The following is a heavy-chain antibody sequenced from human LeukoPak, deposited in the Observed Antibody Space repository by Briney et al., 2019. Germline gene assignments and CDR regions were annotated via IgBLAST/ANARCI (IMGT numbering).Heavy chain of an antibody. CDR1: GDSISSSSYY. CDR2: IYYSGST. CDR3: ARHLPLERRSWVASLGY. D-gene: IGHD1-1*01. Sequence: SETLSLTCTVSGDSISSSSYYWGWIRQPPGKGLEWIGSIYYSGSTYYNPSLKSRVTISVDTSKNQFSLKLSSVTAADTAVYYCARHLPLERRSWVASLGYWGQGTLVTVSS. V-gene: IGHV4-39*01. J-gene: IGHJ4*02.